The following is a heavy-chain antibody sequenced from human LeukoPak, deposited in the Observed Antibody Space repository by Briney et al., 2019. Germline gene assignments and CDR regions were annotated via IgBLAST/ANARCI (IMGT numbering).Heavy chain of an antibody. CDR2: ISSSGSTI. Sequence: GGSLRLSCAASGFTFSSYEMNWVRQAPGRGLEWVSYISSSGSTIYYADSVKGRFTISRDNAKNSLYLQMNSLRAEDTAVYYCARLMTLRYFDFFDYWGQGTLVTVSS. V-gene: IGHV3-48*03. CDR3: ARLMTLRYFDFFDY. J-gene: IGHJ4*02. CDR1: GFTFSSYE. D-gene: IGHD3-9*01.